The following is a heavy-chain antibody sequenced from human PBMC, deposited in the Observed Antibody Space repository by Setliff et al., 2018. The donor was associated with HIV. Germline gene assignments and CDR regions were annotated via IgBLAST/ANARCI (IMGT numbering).Heavy chain of an antibody. D-gene: IGHD6-19*01. CDR1: GYSISSGYY. CDR2: IYQTGST. CDR3: ARGRKKTLAVSGTRYFDF. J-gene: IGHJ4*02. Sequence: SETLSLTCSVSGYSISSGYYWGWIRQPPGKGLEWIGSIYQTGSTNYNPSLKSRVTVSLDMSNNQFSLKVTSMTAADMGVYYCARGRKKTLAVSGTRYFDFWGQGTLVTVSS. V-gene: IGHV4-38-2*02.